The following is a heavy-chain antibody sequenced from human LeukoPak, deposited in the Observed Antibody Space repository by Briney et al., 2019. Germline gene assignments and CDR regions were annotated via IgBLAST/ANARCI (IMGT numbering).Heavy chain of an antibody. V-gene: IGHV4-59*01. CDR2: IYYSGST. D-gene: IGHD4-17*01. CDR3: ARDDGDYFDY. J-gene: IGHJ4*02. Sequence: SETLSLTCTVSGGSISSYYWSWIRQPPGKGLEWIGYIYYSGSTNYNPSLKSRVTISVDTSKNQFSLKLSSVTAADTAVYYCARDDGDYFDYWGQGTLVTVSS. CDR1: GGSISSYY.